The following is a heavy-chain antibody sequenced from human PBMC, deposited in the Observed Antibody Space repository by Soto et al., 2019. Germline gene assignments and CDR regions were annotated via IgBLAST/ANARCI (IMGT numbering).Heavy chain of an antibody. CDR3: AKFWGPVTAAVDDY. Sequence: GGSLRLSCAASGFTFGNYWMTWVRQAPEKGLEWVANIKPDGSETYYVDSVKGRFTISRDNVRDSLYLQMNSLRAEDKAVYYCAKFWGPVTAAVDDYWGQGTLVTVSS. CDR1: GFTFGNYW. V-gene: IGHV3-7*01. D-gene: IGHD6-13*01. J-gene: IGHJ4*02. CDR2: IKPDGSET.